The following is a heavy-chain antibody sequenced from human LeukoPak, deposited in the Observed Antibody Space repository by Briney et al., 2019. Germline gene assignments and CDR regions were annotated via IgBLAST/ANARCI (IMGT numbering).Heavy chain of an antibody. CDR3: AKDSTRRIFGVVFGAGVDY. CDR2: IYYIGST. J-gene: IGHJ4*02. CDR1: GGSISSYY. D-gene: IGHD3-3*01. V-gene: IGHV4-59*01. Sequence: TTSETLSLTCTVSGGSISSYYWSWIRQPPGKGLEWIGYIYYIGSTNYNPSLKSRVTISVGTSKNQLSLKLSSVTPADTAVYYCAKDSTRRIFGVVFGAGVDYWGQGTLGTVSS.